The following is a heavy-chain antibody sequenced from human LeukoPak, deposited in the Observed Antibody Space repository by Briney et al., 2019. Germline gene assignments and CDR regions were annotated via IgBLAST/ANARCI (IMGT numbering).Heavy chain of an antibody. CDR2: SNPNNGGT. J-gene: IGHJ5*02. D-gene: IGHD6-13*01. V-gene: IGHV1-2*02. CDR1: GYTFTGYY. CDR3: ARGRSEQQEYNWFDP. Sequence: ASVKVSCKASGYTFTGYYMHWVRQAPGQGLELMGWSNPNNGGTNYAQKSQGRVTMTRDTLISTAYMELSRLRSDDTAVYYCARGRSEQQEYNWFDPWGQGTLVTVSS.